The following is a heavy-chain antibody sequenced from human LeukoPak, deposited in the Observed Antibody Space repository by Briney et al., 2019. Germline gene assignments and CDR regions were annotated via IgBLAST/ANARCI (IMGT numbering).Heavy chain of an antibody. CDR3: ARDHSSSSWPLRWFDP. D-gene: IGHD6-13*01. Sequence: GGSLRLPCAASGFTFSSYAMHWVRQAPGKGLEWVAVISYDGSNKYYADSVKGRFTISRDNSKNTLYLQMNSLKAEDTAVYYCARDHSSSSWPLRWFDPWGQGTLVTVSS. CDR2: ISYDGSNK. V-gene: IGHV3-30*04. CDR1: GFTFSSYA. J-gene: IGHJ5*02.